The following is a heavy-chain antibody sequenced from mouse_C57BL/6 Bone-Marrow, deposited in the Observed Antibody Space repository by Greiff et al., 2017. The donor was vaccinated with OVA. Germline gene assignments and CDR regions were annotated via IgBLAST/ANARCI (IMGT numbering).Heavy chain of an antibody. J-gene: IGHJ1*03. CDR3: AFYYGSSYRYFDV. CDR2: INPNYGTT. CDR1: GYSFTDYN. Sequence: VQLQQSGPELVKPGASVKISCKASGYSFTDYNMNWVKQSNGKSLEWIGVINPNYGTTSYNQKFKGKATLTVDQTSSTAYMQLNSLTSEDSAVYYCAFYYGSSYRYFDVWGTGTTVTVSS. D-gene: IGHD1-1*01. V-gene: IGHV1-39*01.